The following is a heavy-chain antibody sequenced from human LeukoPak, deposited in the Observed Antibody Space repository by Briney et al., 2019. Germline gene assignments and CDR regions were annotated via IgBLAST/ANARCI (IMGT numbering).Heavy chain of an antibody. J-gene: IGHJ4*02. Sequence: GASVKVSCKASGGTFSSYAISWVRQAPGQGLEWMGGIIPIFGTANYAQKFQGRVTITADESTSTAYMELSSLRSEDTAVYYCARDYYGSGTETEYWGQGTLVTVSS. CDR1: GGTFSSYA. CDR3: ARDYYGSGTETEY. D-gene: IGHD3-10*01. CDR2: IIPIFGTA. V-gene: IGHV1-69*01.